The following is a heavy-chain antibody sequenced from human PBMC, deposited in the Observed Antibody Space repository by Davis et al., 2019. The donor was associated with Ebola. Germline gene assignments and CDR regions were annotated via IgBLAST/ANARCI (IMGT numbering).Heavy chain of an antibody. Sequence: MPSETLSLTCTVSGGSISSYYWSWIRQRPGKGLEWIGYIYYSGSTNYNPSLKSRVTISVDTPKSQFSLKLSSVTAADTAVYYCAGGPYASVGGYWGQGTLVTVSS. D-gene: IGHD3-10*01. J-gene: IGHJ4*02. CDR2: IYYSGST. V-gene: IGHV4-59*01. CDR3: AGGPYASVGGY. CDR1: GGSISSYY.